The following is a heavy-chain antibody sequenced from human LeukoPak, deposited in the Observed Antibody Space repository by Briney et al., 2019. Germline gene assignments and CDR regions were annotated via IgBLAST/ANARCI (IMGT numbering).Heavy chain of an antibody. CDR1: GFTFSSYA. Sequence: PGGSLRLSCAASGFTFSSYAMSWIRQPPGKGLEWVCAISCSGGSTYYADSAKGRFPISRENSKNTLYLQTNSRRPDDTAVYYRAKLFDWLLPLDYWVQGALVTDPS. J-gene: IGHJ4*02. V-gene: IGHV3-23*01. CDR2: ISCSGGST. D-gene: IGHD3-9*01. CDR3: AKLFDWLLPLDY.